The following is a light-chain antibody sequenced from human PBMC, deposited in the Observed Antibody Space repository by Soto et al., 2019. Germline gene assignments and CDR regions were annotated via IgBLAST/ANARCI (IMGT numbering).Light chain of an antibody. CDR2: AAS. CDR1: QAIRSH. V-gene: IGKV1D-8*03. CDR3: QQSYSTLWT. J-gene: IGKJ1*01. Sequence: VIWMTQSPFLLFASTRDRVTITCRMSQAIRSHLGWFQRKPGRAPELLIYAASALQSGVPSRFSGSGSGTYFTLTISSLQPEDFATYYCQQSYSTLWTFGQGTKVDIK.